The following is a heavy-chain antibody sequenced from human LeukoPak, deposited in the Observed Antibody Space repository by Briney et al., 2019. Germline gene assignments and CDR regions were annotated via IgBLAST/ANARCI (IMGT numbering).Heavy chain of an antibody. CDR3: ARKDHCSSTSCYPTGWFDP. CDR1: GYSISSGYY. V-gene: IGHV4-38-2*01. J-gene: IGHJ5*02. CDR2: INHSGST. D-gene: IGHD2-2*01. Sequence: PSETLSLTCAVSGYSISSGYYWGWIRQPPGKGLEWIGEINHSGSTNYNPSLKSRVTISVDTSKNQFSLKLSSVTAADTAVYYCARKDHCSSTSCYPTGWFDPWGQGTLVTVSS.